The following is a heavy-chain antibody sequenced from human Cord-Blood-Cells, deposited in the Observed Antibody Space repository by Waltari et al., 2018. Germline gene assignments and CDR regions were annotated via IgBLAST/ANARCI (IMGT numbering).Heavy chain of an antibody. J-gene: IGHJ4*02. CDR3: ATTGYCSSTSCFDY. CDR1: GGSSSSSSYY. D-gene: IGHD2-2*03. Sequence: QLQLQESGPGLVKPSETLSLTCTVSGGSSSSSSYYWGWIRQPAGKGLEWIGSIYYSGSTYYNPSLKSRVTISVDTSKNQFSLKLSSVTAADTAVYYCATTGYCSSTSCFDYWGQGTLVTVSS. CDR2: IYYSGST. V-gene: IGHV4-39*01.